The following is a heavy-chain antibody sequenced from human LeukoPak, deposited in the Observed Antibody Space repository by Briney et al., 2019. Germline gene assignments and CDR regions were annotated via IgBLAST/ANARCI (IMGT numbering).Heavy chain of an antibody. CDR1: GFSLTTSGVG. V-gene: IGHV2-5*02. Sequence: SGPTLVNPTQTLTLTCTFSGFSLTTSGVGVGWIRQPPGKALEWLALINWDDQKVYSPSLQSRLSITKDTSKNQVVLTMTNVDPVDTATYYCAHDSSGYFGMDYWGQGILVTVSS. CDR3: AHDSSGYFGMDY. J-gene: IGHJ4*02. CDR2: INWDDQK. D-gene: IGHD3-22*01.